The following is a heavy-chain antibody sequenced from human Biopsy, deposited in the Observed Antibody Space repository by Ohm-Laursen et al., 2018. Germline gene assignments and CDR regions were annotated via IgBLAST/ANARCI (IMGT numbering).Heavy chain of an antibody. CDR2: ITSGGSTT. CDR1: GFTFSDYY. Sequence: SLRLSCTASGFTFSDYYMSWIRQAPGKGLEWVSYITSGGSTTDYADSVKGRFTISRDNAKSSLFLQMNILRAEDPAAYYCARDVEGFYSYAMDVWGQGTTVTVSS. J-gene: IGHJ6*02. CDR3: ARDVEGFYSYAMDV. D-gene: IGHD5-24*01. V-gene: IGHV3-11*01.